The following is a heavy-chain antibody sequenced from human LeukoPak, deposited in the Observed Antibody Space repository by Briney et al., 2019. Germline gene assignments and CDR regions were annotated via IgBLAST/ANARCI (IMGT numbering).Heavy chain of an antibody. CDR3: ATTRGCERGSCYLYYFDY. CDR2: IYHSGST. D-gene: IGHD2-15*01. CDR1: GGSFSGYY. J-gene: IGHJ4*02. V-gene: IGHV4-34*01. Sequence: PSETLSLTCAVYGGSFSGYYWIWIRQPPGKGLEWIGSIYHSGSTYYNPSLKSRVTISVDTSKNQFSLKLSSVTAADTAVYYCATTRGCERGSCYLYYFDYWGQGTLVTVSS.